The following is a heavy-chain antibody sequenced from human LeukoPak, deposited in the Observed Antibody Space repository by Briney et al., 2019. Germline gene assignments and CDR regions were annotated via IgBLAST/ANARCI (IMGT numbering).Heavy chain of an antibody. D-gene: IGHD3-3*01. V-gene: IGHV3-7*03. CDR1: GFTFSSYW. CDR3: ARAGATIFGVVIHYYYYGMDV. Sequence: TGGSLRLSCAASGFTFSSYWMSWVRQAPGKGLEWVANIKQDGSEKYYVDSVKGRFTISRDNAKNSLYLQMNSLRAEDTAVYYCARAGATIFGVVIHYYYYGMDVWGQGTTATVSS. CDR2: IKQDGSEK. J-gene: IGHJ6*02.